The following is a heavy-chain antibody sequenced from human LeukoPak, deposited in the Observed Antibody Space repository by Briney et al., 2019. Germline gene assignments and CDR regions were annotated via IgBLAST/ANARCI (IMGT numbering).Heavy chain of an antibody. CDR2: IKPKTDGETT. J-gene: IGHJ4*02. CDR3: ITPLPYSAQ. CDR1: GFTFRSYW. D-gene: IGHD2-21*01. Sequence: GGSLRLSCEASGFTFRSYWMNWVRQAPGKGLEWVGRIKPKTDGETTEYAAPVKGRFSISRDDSKNMLYLQMNSLKTEDTAVYYCITPLPYSAQGGQGTLVTVSS. V-gene: IGHV3-15*07.